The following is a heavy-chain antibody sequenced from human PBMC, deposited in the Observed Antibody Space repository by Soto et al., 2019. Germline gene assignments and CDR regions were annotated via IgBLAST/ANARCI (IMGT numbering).Heavy chain of an antibody. CDR2: FDPEDGET. CDR1: GYTLTELS. J-gene: IGHJ4*02. Sequence: GASGKVSCKVSGYTLTELSMHWVRQAPGKGLEWMGGFDPEDGETIYAQKFQGRVTMTEDTSTDTAYMELSSLRSEDTAVYYCAKVHHATGNYYDSSGYYYFDYWGQGTLVTVSS. D-gene: IGHD3-22*01. V-gene: IGHV1-24*01. CDR3: AKVHHATGNYYDSSGYYYFDY.